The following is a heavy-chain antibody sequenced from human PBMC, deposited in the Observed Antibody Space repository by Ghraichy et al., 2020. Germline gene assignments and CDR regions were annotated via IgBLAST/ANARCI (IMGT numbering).Heavy chain of an antibody. V-gene: IGHV4-34*01. D-gene: IGHD3-10*01. Sequence: SETLSLTCAVYGGSFSGYYWSWIRQPPGKGLEWIGEINHSGSTKYNPSLKSQVTISVDTSTNQFSLKLSSVTAADTAVYYCARGGPQIHYYGSGNWFDPWGQGTLVTVSS. CDR2: INHSGST. J-gene: IGHJ5*02. CDR3: ARGGPQIHYYGSGNWFDP. CDR1: GGSFSGYY.